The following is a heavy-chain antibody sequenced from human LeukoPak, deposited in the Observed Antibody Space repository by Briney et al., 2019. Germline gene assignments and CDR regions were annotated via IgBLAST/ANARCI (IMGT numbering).Heavy chain of an antibody. CDR3: ARAGSTYYYDSSGYYGLH. D-gene: IGHD3-22*01. V-gene: IGHV3-33*01. CDR2: IWYDGSNK. Sequence: GGSLRLSCAASGFTFSSYGMHWVRQAPGKGLEWVAVIWYDGSNKYYADSVKGRFTISRDNSKNTLYLQMNSLRAEDTAVYYCARAGSTYYYDSSGYYGLHWGQGTLVTVSS. J-gene: IGHJ4*02. CDR1: GFTFSSYG.